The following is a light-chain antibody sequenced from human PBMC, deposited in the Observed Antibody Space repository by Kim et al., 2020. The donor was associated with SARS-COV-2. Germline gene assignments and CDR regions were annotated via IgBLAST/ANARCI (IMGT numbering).Light chain of an antibody. CDR2: WAS. Sequence: RATISCESSQSILYTSNNKNYLAWYQQKPGQPPKLLIYWASIRESGVPDRFSGSGSGTDFTLTISSLQAEDVAVYYCQQYFRPWYTFGQGTKLEI. CDR3: QQYFRPWYT. CDR1: QSILYTSNNKNY. V-gene: IGKV4-1*01. J-gene: IGKJ2*01.